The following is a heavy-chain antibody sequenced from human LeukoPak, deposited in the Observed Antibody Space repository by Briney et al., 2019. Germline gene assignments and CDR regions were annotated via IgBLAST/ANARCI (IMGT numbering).Heavy chain of an antibody. CDR2: INPSGGNT. CDR3: ATPGYSSEA. Sequence: ASVEVSCKASGYTFINYYMHWVRQAPGQGLEWMGIINPSGGNTSYAQNFQGRVTMTRDTSTSTVYMELSSLRSEDTAVYYCATPGYSSEAWGQGTLVTVFS. CDR1: GYTFINYY. V-gene: IGHV1-46*01. D-gene: IGHD6-19*01. J-gene: IGHJ5*02.